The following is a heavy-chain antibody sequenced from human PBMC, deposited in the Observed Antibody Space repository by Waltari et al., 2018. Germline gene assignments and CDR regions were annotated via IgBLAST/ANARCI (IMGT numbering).Heavy chain of an antibody. CDR3: ASYDSVRVDAFDI. Sequence: QVQLQQWGAGLLKPSETLSLTCAVYGGSFSGYYWSWIRHPPGKGLEWIGEINHSGSTNYNPSLKSRVTISVDTSKNQFSLKLSSVTAADTAVYYCASYDSVRVDAFDIWGQGTMVTVSS. CDR1: GGSFSGYY. V-gene: IGHV4-34*01. CDR2: INHSGST. J-gene: IGHJ3*02. D-gene: IGHD3-22*01.